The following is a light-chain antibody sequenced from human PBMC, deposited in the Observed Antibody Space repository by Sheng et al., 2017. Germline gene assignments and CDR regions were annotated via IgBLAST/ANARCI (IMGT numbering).Light chain of an antibody. V-gene: IGLV3-21*02. CDR2: GDR. CDR1: NIGSKS. CDR3: QVWDSSSDHYV. Sequence: SYVLTQPPSVSVAPGQTARITCGGNNIGSKSVHWYQQKPGQAPVLVVYGDRDRPSGIPERFSGSNSGNTATLTISRVEAGDEADYYCQVWDSSSDHYVFGTGTKVTVL. J-gene: IGLJ1*01.